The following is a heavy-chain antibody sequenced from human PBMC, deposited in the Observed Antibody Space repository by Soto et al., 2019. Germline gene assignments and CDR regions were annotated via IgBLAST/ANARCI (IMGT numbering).Heavy chain of an antibody. Sequence: SETLSLTRTVSGDSIISIDYYWTWIRQHPEKGLEWIGNIYFRGNTYYSPSLESRLTISVDTSKNQFSLKLTSVTAADTAVYYCAREGGSYDSGGYLIRGAFDIWGQGTMVTVSS. CDR2: IYFRGNT. D-gene: IGHD3-22*01. V-gene: IGHV4-31*03. CDR3: AREGGSYDSGGYLIRGAFDI. CDR1: GDSIISIDYY. J-gene: IGHJ3*02.